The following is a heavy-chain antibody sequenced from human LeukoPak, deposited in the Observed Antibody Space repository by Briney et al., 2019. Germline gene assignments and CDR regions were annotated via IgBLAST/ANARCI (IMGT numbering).Heavy chain of an antibody. J-gene: IGHJ3*02. Sequence: ASVKVSCKASGGTFSSYAISWVRQAPGQGLEWMGGIIPIFGTANYAQKFQGRVTITADESTSTAYMELSSLRSEDTAVYYCARDRDIVVVPAQFDIWGQGTMVTVSS. D-gene: IGHD2-2*01. V-gene: IGHV1-69*13. CDR3: ARDRDIVVVPAQFDI. CDR2: IIPIFGTA. CDR1: GGTFSSYA.